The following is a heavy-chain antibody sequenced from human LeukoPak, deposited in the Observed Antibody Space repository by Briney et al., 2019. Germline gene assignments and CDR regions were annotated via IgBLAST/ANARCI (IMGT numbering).Heavy chain of an antibody. V-gene: IGHV3-48*04. CDR1: GFTFSSYS. D-gene: IGHD3-10*01. J-gene: IGHJ3*02. CDR2: ISSSSSTI. Sequence: HPGGSLRLSCAASGFTFSSYSMNWVRQAPGKGLEWVSYISSSSSTIYYADSVKGRFTISGDNAKNTLFLQMNSLTAEDTAVYYCARSGAGGAFDMWGRGTMVTVSS. CDR3: ARSGAGGAFDM.